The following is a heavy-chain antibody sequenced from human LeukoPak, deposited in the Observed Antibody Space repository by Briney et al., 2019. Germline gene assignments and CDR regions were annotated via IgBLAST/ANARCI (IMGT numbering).Heavy chain of an antibody. CDR3: ARDLTLEWLGVPWFDP. Sequence: PGGSLRLSCAASGFTFSSYWMSWVRQAPGKGLEWVANIKQDGSEKYYVDSVKGRFTISRDNAKNSLYLQMNSMRAEDTAVYYCARDLTLEWLGVPWFDPWGQGTLVTVSS. CDR2: IKQDGSEK. J-gene: IGHJ5*02. D-gene: IGHD3-3*01. CDR1: GFTFSSYW. V-gene: IGHV3-7*01.